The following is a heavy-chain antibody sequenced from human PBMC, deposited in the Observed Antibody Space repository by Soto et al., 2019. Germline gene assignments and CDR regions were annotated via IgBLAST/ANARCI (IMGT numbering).Heavy chain of an antibody. V-gene: IGHV4-31*03. Sequence: SETLSLTCSVSGASISSGGHYWTWIRQHPGKGLEWIGYIYYSGTTSYNPSLKSRVTISVDTPKNQFSLKLSSVTAADTAVYYCAKAFVCSRTSCYTGPLFDPSGQGTLVTVSS. CDR3: AKAFVCSRTSCYTGPLFDP. J-gene: IGHJ5*02. D-gene: IGHD2-2*02. CDR2: IYYSGTT. CDR1: GASISSGGHY.